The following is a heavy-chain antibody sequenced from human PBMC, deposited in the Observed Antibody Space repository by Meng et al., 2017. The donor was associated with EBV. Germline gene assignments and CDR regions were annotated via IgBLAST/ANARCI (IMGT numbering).Heavy chain of an antibody. Sequence: QFQLVQPGAEVKRPGASVKVLCKATGYTFTSYGISWVRQAPGQGLEWMGWISAYNGNTNYAQKLQGRVTMTTDTSTSTAYMELRSLRSDDTAVYYCARVRTFGGVIPPDYWGQGTLVPSPQ. J-gene: IGHJ4*02. D-gene: IGHD3-16*02. CDR2: ISAYNGNT. V-gene: IGHV1-18*01. CDR1: GYTFTSYG. CDR3: ARVRTFGGVIPPDY.